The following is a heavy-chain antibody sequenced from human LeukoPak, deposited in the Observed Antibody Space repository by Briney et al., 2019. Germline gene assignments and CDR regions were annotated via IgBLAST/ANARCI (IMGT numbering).Heavy chain of an antibody. V-gene: IGHV3-30*18. CDR2: ISYDGSNK. CDR3: AKDRAGIAVAGFDY. CDR1: GFTFSSYG. Sequence: GRSLRLSCAASGFTFSSYGMHRVRQAPGKGLEWVAVISYDGSNKYYADSVKGRFTISRDNSKNTLYLQMNSLRAEDTAVYYCAKDRAGIAVAGFDYWGQGTLVTVSS. J-gene: IGHJ4*02. D-gene: IGHD6-19*01.